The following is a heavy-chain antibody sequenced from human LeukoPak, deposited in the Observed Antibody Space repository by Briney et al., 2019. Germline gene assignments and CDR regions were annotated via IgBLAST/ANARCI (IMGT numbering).Heavy chain of an antibody. V-gene: IGHV3-7*05. CDR1: GFTFSGCW. CDR2: IKQDGSEK. Sequence: PGGSLRLSCAASGFTFSGCWMSWVRQAPGKGLEWVANIKQDGSEKYYVDSVKGRFTISRDNAKNTLYLQMNSLRAEDTAIYYCAKERSFGTWLGDYWGQGTLVTVSS. D-gene: IGHD2/OR15-2a*01. CDR3: AKERSFGTWLGDY. J-gene: IGHJ4*02.